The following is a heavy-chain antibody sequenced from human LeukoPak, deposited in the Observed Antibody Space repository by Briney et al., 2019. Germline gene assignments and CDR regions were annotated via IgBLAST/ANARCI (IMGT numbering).Heavy chain of an antibody. D-gene: IGHD6-6*01. Sequence: SETLSLTCTVSGGSISSSSYYWGWIRQPPGKGLEWIGSIYYSGSTYYNPSLKSRVTMSVDTSKNQFSLKLTSVTAADTAVYYCARGGPSMDVWGQGTTVTISS. V-gene: IGHV4-39*07. CDR1: GGSISSSSYY. CDR2: IYYSGST. CDR3: ARGGPSMDV. J-gene: IGHJ6*02.